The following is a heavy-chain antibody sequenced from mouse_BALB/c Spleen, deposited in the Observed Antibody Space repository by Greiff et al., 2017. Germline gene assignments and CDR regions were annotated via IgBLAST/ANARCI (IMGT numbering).Heavy chain of an antibody. J-gene: IGHJ1*01. D-gene: IGHD1-1*01. CDR3: ARSTLRYWYFDV. V-gene: IGHV3-2*02. CDR1: GYSITSDYA. Sequence: EVKLQESGPGLVKPSQSLSLTCTVTGYSITSDYAWNWIRQFPGNKLEWMGYISYSGSTSYNPSLKSRISITRDTSKNQFFLQLNSMTTEDTATYYCARSTLRYWYFDVWGAGTTVTVSS. CDR2: ISYSGST.